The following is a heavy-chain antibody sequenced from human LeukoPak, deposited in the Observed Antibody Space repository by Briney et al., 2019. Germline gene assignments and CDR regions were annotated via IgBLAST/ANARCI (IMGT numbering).Heavy chain of an antibody. CDR1: GFTVCSNY. V-gene: IGHV3-66*02. CDR3: ARDSVTIFGVHYFDY. D-gene: IGHD3-3*01. Sequence: GGSLRLSXAASGFTVCSNYMSWVRQAPGKGLEWVSVIYSGGSTYYADSVKGRFTISRDNSKNTLYLQMNSLRAEDTAVYYCARDSVTIFGVHYFDYWGQGTLVTVSS. CDR2: IYSGGST. J-gene: IGHJ4*02.